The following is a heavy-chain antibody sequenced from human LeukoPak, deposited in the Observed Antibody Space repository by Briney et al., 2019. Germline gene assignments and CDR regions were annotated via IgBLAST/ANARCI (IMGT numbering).Heavy chain of an antibody. J-gene: IGHJ6*02. D-gene: IGHD3-22*01. CDR3: AREAYDSSGYYYYYGMDV. CDR2: IYYSGST. V-gene: IGHV4-61*01. CDR1: GGSVSSGSYY. Sequence: SETLSLTCTVSGGSVSSGSYYWSWIRQPPGKGLEWIGYIYYSGSTNYNPSLKSRVTISVDTSKNQFFLKLSSVTAADTAVYYCAREAYDSSGYYYYYGMDVWGQGTTVTVSS.